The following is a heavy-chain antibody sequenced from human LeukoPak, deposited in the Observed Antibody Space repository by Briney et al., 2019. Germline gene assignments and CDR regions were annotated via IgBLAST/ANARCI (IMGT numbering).Heavy chain of an antibody. CDR1: GGSISSYY. D-gene: IGHD6-13*01. V-gene: IGHV4-59*01. Sequence: SETLSLTCTVSGGSISSYYWSWLRQPPGKGLEWIGYIYYSGSTNYNPSLKSRVTISVDTSKNQFSLKLSSVTAADTAVYYCASHYAAAGTFDYWGQGTLVTVSS. J-gene: IGHJ4*02. CDR2: IYYSGST. CDR3: ASHYAAAGTFDY.